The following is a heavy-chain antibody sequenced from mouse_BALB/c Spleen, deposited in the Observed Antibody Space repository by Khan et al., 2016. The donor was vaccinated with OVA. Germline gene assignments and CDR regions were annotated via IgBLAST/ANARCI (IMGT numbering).Heavy chain of an antibody. CDR3: ARGNYYGYYFDY. CDR2: ISYSGST. CDR1: GYSITSNYA. J-gene: IGHJ2*02. D-gene: IGHD1-1*01. Sequence: EVELVESGPGLVKPSQSLSLTCTVTGYSITSNYAWNWIRQFPGNKLEWMGYISYSGSTTYNSSLKSRISITRDTSKNQFFLQLKSVTTEDTATYYCARGNYYGYYFDYWGQGTSLTVSS. V-gene: IGHV3-2*02.